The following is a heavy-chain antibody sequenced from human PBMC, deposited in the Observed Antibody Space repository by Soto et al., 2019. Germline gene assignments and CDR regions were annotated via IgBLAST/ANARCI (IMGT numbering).Heavy chain of an antibody. CDR1: GYTLTELS. D-gene: IGHD1-26*01. Sequence: GASVKVSCKVSGYTLTELSMHWVRQAPGKGLEWMGGFDPEDGETIYAQKFQGRVTMTEDTSTDTAYMELSSLRSEDTAVYYCATDPSLIVGATGEYYFDDWGQGTLVTVSS. CDR2: FDPEDGET. J-gene: IGHJ4*02. V-gene: IGHV1-24*01. CDR3: ATDPSLIVGATGEYYFDD.